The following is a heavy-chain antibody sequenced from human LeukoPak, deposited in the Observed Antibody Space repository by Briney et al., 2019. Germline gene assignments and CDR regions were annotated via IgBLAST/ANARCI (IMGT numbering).Heavy chain of an antibody. V-gene: IGHV1-69*10. CDR3: ASIVDTAVFDY. Sequence: SVKVSCKASGYTFTGYYMHWVRQAPGQGLEWMGWIIPILGIANYAQKFQGRVTITADKSTSTAYIELSSLRSEDTAVYYCASIVDTAVFDYWGQGTLVTVSS. CDR1: GYTFTGYY. CDR2: IIPILGIA. D-gene: IGHD5-18*01. J-gene: IGHJ4*02.